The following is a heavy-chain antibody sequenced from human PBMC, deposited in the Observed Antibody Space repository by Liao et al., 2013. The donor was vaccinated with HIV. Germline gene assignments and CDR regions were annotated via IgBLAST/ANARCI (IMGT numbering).Heavy chain of an antibody. J-gene: IGHJ4*02. CDR2: IYSSGST. CDR1: GGSISSYY. Sequence: QVQLQESGPGLVKPSETLSLTCTVSGGSISSYYWTWIRQPAGKGLEWIGRIYSSGSTKYNPSLKSRVTMSLDTSKNQFSLRLNSVTAADTAVYFCARGVPPDNWGQGTLVTVSS. D-gene: IGHD5/OR15-5a*01. CDR3: ARGVPPDN. V-gene: IGHV4-4*07.